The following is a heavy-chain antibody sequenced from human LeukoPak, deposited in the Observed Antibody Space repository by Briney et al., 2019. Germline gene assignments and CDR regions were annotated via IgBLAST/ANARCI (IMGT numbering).Heavy chain of an antibody. V-gene: IGHV3-48*03. CDR3: ARDEQRSGAFDI. Sequence: GGSLRLPCVASGFTFSSYEMNWVRQAPGKGLEWVAYISGSGGTIYSGDSVKGRFTISRDDAKNSLYLQINSLRAEDTAVYYCARDEQRSGAFDIWGQGTMVTVSS. J-gene: IGHJ3*02. D-gene: IGHD1/OR15-1a*01. CDR1: GFTFSSYE. CDR2: ISGSGGTI.